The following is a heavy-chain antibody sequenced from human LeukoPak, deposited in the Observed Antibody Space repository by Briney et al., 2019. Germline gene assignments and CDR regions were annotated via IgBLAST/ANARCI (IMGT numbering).Heavy chain of an antibody. V-gene: IGHV4-4*07. J-gene: IGHJ6*03. D-gene: IGHD7-27*01. CDR2: IYTSGTI. CDR1: GGSISSYY. Sequence: SETLSLTCTVSGGSISSYYWSWIRQPAGTALEWIGRIYTSGTITYNPSLKSRVTMSVDTSKNQFSLKLSSVTAADTAVYYCARFRLGSDYYHMDVWGKGTTVTVSS. CDR3: ARFRLGSDYYHMDV.